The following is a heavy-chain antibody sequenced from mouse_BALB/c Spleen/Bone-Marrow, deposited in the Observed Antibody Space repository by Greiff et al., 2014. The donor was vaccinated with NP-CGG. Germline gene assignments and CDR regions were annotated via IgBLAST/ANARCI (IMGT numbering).Heavy chain of an antibody. V-gene: IGHV1-15*01. CDR2: IDPETGGT. J-gene: IGHJ4*01. CDR1: GYKFTDYE. CDR3: TREGIDFGYDVPMDY. D-gene: IGHD2-2*01. Sequence: QVQLQQPGAELVRPGASVTLSCKASGYKFTDYEMHWVKQTPVHGLEWIGSIDPETGGTAYNQNFKGKATLTADRSSTTAYMELRSLTSEDSAVYYCTREGIDFGYDVPMDYWGQGTSVTVSS.